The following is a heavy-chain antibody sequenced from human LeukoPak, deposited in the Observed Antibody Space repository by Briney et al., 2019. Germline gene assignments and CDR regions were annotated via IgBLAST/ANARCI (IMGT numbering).Heavy chain of an antibody. CDR3: ARGNYSHYYDSSGYYPFGY. D-gene: IGHD3-22*01. CDR2: INSDGSST. V-gene: IGHV3-74*01. CDR1: GFTFSSYW. J-gene: IGHJ4*02. Sequence: GGSLRLSCAASGFTFSSYWMHWVRQAPGKGLVWVSRINSDGSSTSYADSVKGRFTISRDNAKNTLYLQINSLRAEDTAVYYCARGNYSHYYDSSGYYPFGYWGQGTLVTVSS.